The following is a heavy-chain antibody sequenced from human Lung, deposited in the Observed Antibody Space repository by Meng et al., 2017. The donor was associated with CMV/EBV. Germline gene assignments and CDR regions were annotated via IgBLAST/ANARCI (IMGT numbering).Heavy chain of an antibody. Sequence: QVQLVQSGAEVKKPGASVKVSCKASGYTFTRYGITWVRQAPGQGLEWMGWINTNTGNPTYAQGFTGRFVFSLDTSVSTAYLQISSLKAADTAVYYCARLYCSGGSCYTIDYWGQGTLVTVSS. J-gene: IGHJ4*02. CDR1: GYTFTRYG. V-gene: IGHV7-4-1*02. CDR2: INTNTGNP. CDR3: ARLYCSGGSCYTIDY. D-gene: IGHD2-15*01.